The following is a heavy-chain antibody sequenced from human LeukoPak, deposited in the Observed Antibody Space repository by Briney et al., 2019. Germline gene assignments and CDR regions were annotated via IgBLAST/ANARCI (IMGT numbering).Heavy chain of an antibody. D-gene: IGHD5-24*01. V-gene: IGHV3-21*01. CDR1: GFTFSSYS. CDR3: ARAIEMATIDY. J-gene: IGHJ4*02. CDR2: ISSSSSYI. Sequence: GGSLRLSCAASGFTFSSYSMNWVRQAPGKGLEWVSSISSSSSYIYYADSVKGRFTISRDNAKNSLYLQMNSLRAEDTAVYYCARAIEMATIDYWGQGTLVTVSS.